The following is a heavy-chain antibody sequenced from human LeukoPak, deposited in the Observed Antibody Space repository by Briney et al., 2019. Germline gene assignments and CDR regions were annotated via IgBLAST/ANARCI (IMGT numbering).Heavy chain of an antibody. CDR1: GGSISSYY. CDR2: IYYSGST. V-gene: IGHV4-59*01. Sequence: PSETLSLTCTVSGGSISSYYCSWIRQPPGKGQEWIGYIYYSGSTNYNPSLMSRVTISVNTSKNQFSLRLSSVTAADTAVYYCAREIVGATHDAFDIWGQGTMVTVSS. CDR3: AREIVGATHDAFDI. J-gene: IGHJ3*02. D-gene: IGHD1-26*01.